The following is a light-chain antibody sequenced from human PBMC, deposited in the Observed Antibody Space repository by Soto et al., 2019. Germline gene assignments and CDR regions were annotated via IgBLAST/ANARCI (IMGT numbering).Light chain of an antibody. Sequence: PGESGTLSCRASQRVWLNSVAWYQQKPGQAPRLLIYGASIRATGIPDRFSGSASGTDFTFTISRLEPEDFAVYFCQQYGGSPYTFGQGTKVEIK. CDR1: QRVWLNS. J-gene: IGKJ2*01. CDR2: GAS. CDR3: QQYGGSPYT. V-gene: IGKV3-20*01.